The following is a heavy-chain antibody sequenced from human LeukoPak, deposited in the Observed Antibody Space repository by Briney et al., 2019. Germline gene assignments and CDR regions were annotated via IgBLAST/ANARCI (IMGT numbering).Heavy chain of an antibody. CDR2: ISGDGGGT. D-gene: IGHD3-22*01. Sequence: PGGSLRLSCAASGFTFDDYAMHWVRQGPGKSLQWVSLISGDGGGTYYADSVKGRFTISRDNSKNSLYLQMNSLRTEDTALYYCARDPGNYYDSSGYMDFWGQGVLVAVSS. J-gene: IGHJ4*02. V-gene: IGHV3-43*02. CDR1: GFTFDDYA. CDR3: ARDPGNYYDSSGYMDF.